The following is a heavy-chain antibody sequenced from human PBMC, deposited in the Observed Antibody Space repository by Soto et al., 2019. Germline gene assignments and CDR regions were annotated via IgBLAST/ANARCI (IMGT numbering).Heavy chain of an antibody. J-gene: IGHJ5*02. D-gene: IGHD3-9*01. CDR2: IYYSGST. Sequence: PSETLSLTCTVSGGSISSYYWSWIRQPSGKGLERIGYIYYSGSTNYNPSLKSRVTISVDTSKNQFSLKLSSVTAADTAVYYCARGMYYDILTGYYTGNNWFDPWGQGTLVTVSS. CDR3: ARGMYYDILTGYYTGNNWFDP. V-gene: IGHV4-59*01. CDR1: GGSISSYY.